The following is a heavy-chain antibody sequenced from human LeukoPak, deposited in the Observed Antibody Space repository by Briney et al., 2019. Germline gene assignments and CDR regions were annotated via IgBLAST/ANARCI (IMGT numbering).Heavy chain of an antibody. CDR3: AKEGPWAAGFDY. V-gene: IGHV3-30*18. J-gene: IGHJ4*02. D-gene: IGHD6-13*01. Sequence: SGRSLRLSCAASGFTFSSYGMHWVRQAPGKGLEWVAVISYDGSNKYCADSVKGRFTISRDNSKNTLYLQMNSLRAEDTAVYYCAKEGPWAAGFDYWGQGTPVTVSS. CDR2: ISYDGSNK. CDR1: GFTFSSYG.